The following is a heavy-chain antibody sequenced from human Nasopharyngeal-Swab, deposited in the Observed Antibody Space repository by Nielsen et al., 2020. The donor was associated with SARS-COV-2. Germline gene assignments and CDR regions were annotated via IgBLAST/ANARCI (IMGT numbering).Heavy chain of an antibody. Sequence: SETLSLTYTVSGGSIGTTYYWGWIRQPPGKGLEWIGIIYYTGSTYYNPSLKSRVTISVDTSKSQFSLKLTSVTAADTAVYYCARPYWSGVPAATHWHFDLWGRGSLVTVSS. D-gene: IGHD2-2*01. CDR1: GGSIGTTYY. J-gene: IGHJ2*01. CDR2: IYYTGST. CDR3: ARPYWSGVPAATHWHFDL. V-gene: IGHV4-39*07.